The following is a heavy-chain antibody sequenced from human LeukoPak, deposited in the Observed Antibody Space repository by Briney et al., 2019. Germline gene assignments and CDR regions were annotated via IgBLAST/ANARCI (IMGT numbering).Heavy chain of an antibody. Sequence: SETLSLTCSVSGGSISSGYYYWGWLRQPPGKGLEWIGSIYHTGGTYNNPSLKSRVTMSIDMSKNQFSLSLTSVTAADAAVYYCSVERAGTIVDYWGQGTLVTVSS. CDR3: SVERAGTIVDY. D-gene: IGHD6-13*01. J-gene: IGHJ4*02. V-gene: IGHV4-39*07. CDR1: GGSISSGYYY. CDR2: IYHTGGT.